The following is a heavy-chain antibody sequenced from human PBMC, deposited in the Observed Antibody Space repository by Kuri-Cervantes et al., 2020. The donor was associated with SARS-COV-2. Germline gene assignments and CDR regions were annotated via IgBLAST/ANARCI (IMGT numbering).Heavy chain of an antibody. Sequence: GGSLRLSCAASGFTFSTYAMNWVRQAPGKGLEWVAVISYSGSNKYYADSVKGRFTISRDNSKNTLNLQMDSLRVEDTAVYFCAKDRFGVQEYWGQGTLVTVSS. D-gene: IGHD2-8*01. CDR3: AKDRFGVQEY. V-gene: IGHV3-30-3*01. CDR1: GFTFSTYA. J-gene: IGHJ4*02. CDR2: ISYSGSNK.